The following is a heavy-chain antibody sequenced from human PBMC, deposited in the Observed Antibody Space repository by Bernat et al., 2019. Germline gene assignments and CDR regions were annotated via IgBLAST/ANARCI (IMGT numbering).Heavy chain of an antibody. D-gene: IGHD3-10*01. CDR2: ISSSGSTI. CDR3: ARRTVQGVIKYYYYYYMDV. J-gene: IGHJ6*03. CDR1: GFTFSSYE. V-gene: IGHV3-48*03. Sequence: EVQLVESGGGLVQPGGSLRLSCAASGFTFSSYEMNWVRQAPGKGLEWVSYISSSGSTIYYADSVKGRFTISRDNAKNSLYLQMNSLRAEDTAVYYCARRTVQGVIKYYYYYYMDVWGKGTTVTVSS.